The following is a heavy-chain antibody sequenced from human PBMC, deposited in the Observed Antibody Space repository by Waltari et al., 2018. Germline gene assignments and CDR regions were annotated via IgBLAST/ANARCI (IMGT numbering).Heavy chain of an antibody. Sequence: QLQLQESGPGLVKPSETLSLTCTVSGGSISSSSYYWGWIRQPPGKGLEWIGSIYYRGSTYYNPSLKSRVTISVDTSKNQFSLKLSSVTAADTAVYYCARPTDIAVAAFDIWGQGTMVTVSS. D-gene: IGHD6-19*01. CDR3: ARPTDIAVAAFDI. CDR1: GGSISSSSYY. CDR2: IYYRGST. V-gene: IGHV4-39*01. J-gene: IGHJ3*02.